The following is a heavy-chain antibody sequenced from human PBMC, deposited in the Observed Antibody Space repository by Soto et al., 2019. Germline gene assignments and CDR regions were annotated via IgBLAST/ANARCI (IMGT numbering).Heavy chain of an antibody. CDR2: ISSSSAYI. V-gene: IGHV3-21*01. J-gene: IGHJ4*02. Sequence: GGSLRLSCAASEFTFSSFSMIWVRQAPGKGLEWVSSISSSSAYIYYTDSVRGRFTISRDNAKNSLYLQMNSLRAEDTAVYYCARDIVATAYADYWGRGTLVTVSS. CDR1: EFTFSSFS. CDR3: ARDIVATAYADY. D-gene: IGHD2-15*01.